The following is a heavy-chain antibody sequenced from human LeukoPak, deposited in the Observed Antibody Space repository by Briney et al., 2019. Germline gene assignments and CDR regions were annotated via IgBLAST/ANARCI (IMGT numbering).Heavy chain of an antibody. V-gene: IGHV4-34*01. CDR1: GGSFSGYY. CDR3: ARENDYGGNSDAFDI. CDR2: INHSGST. D-gene: IGHD4-23*01. Sequence: SETLSLTCAVYGGSFSGYYWSWIRQPPGKGLEWIGEINHSGSTNYNPSLKSRVTISVDTSKNQFFLKLSSVTAADTAVYYCARENDYGGNSDAFDIWGQGTMVTVSS. J-gene: IGHJ3*02.